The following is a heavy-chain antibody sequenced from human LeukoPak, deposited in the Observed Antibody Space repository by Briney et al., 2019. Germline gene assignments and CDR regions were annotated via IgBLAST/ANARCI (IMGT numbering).Heavy chain of an antibody. J-gene: IGHJ4*02. CDR3: ARVFGVATK. V-gene: IGHV4-34*01. CDR2: INHSGST. Sequence: SETLSLTCAVYGGSFSGYYWSWIRQPPGKGLEWIGEINHSGSTNYNPSLKSRVTISVDTSKNQFSLKLSSVTAADTAVYYCARVFGVATKWGQGTLVTVSS. D-gene: IGHD3-3*01. CDR1: GGSFSGYY.